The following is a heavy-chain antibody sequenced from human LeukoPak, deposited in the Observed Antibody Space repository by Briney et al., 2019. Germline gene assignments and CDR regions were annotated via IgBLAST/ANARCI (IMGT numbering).Heavy chain of an antibody. CDR1: GFTFSSFA. J-gene: IGHJ6*02. D-gene: IGHD3-16*01. CDR3: ARGGGLDV. V-gene: IGHV3-7*03. CDR2: INHNGNVN. Sequence: GGSLRLSCAASGFTFSSFAMSWARQAPGKGLEWVASINHNGNVNYYVDSVKGRFTISRDNAKNSLYLQMSNLRAEDTAVYFCARGGGLDVWGQGATVTVSS.